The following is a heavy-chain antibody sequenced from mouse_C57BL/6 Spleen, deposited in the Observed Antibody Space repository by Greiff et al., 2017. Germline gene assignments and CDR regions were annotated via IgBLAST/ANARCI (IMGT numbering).Heavy chain of an antibody. J-gene: IGHJ4*01. D-gene: IGHD2-4*01. CDR1: GFNIKDDY. V-gene: IGHV14-4*01. CDR3: TTGGRLRFYAMDD. Sequence: VQLQQSGAELVRPGASVKLSCTASGFNIKDDYMHWVKQRPEQGLEWIGWIDPENGDTEYASKFQGKAPITADTSSNPAYLQLSSLTSEDTAVYYCTTGGRLRFYAMDDWGQGTSVTVSS. CDR2: IDPENGDT.